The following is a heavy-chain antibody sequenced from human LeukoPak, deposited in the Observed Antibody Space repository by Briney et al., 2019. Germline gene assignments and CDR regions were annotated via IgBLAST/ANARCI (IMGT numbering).Heavy chain of an antibody. Sequence: PSETLSLTCAVYGGSFSGYCWSWIRQPPGKGLEWIGEITRSGSTNYNPSLKSRVTVSVDTSKNRFSLNLTSVTAADTAVYYCAAVVATTTVRYFDYWGQGTLVTVSS. D-gene: IGHD1-26*01. CDR1: GGSFSGYC. CDR2: ITRSGST. CDR3: AAVVATTTVRYFDY. J-gene: IGHJ4*02. V-gene: IGHV4-34*01.